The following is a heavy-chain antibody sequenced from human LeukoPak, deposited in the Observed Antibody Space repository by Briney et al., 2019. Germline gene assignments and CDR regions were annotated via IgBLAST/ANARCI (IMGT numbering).Heavy chain of an antibody. CDR2: ISAYNGNA. V-gene: IGHV1-18*01. CDR3: ARDFYGSGSNAGLDM. D-gene: IGHD3-10*01. Sequence: ASVKVSCKASGYTFTSYGISWVRQAPGQGLEWMGWISAYNGNANYAQKLQGRVTMTTDTSTSTAYMELRSLRSDDTAVYYCARDFYGSGSNAGLDMWGQGTLVTVSS. CDR1: GYTFTSYG. J-gene: IGHJ3*02.